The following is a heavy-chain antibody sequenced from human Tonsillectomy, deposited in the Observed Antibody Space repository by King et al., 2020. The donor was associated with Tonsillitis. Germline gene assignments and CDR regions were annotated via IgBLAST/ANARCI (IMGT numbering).Heavy chain of an antibody. CDR2: IYYSWST. CDR3: ARRATGIVVVPATRDAFDI. J-gene: IGHJ3*02. D-gene: IGHD2-2*01. Sequence: LQLQESGPGLVKPSETLSLTCKVSGGSISSSSYFWDWIRQPPGKGREWIGSIYYSWSTYYNPSLKSRVTISVDTAKNQFSLKLSSVTAADTAVYYCARRATGIVVVPATRDAFDIWGQGTMVTVSS. CDR1: GGSISSSSYF. V-gene: IGHV4-39*01.